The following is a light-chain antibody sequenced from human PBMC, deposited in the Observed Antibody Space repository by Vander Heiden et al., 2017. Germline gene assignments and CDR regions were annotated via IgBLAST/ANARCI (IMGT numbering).Light chain of an antibody. CDR1: QSISSY. J-gene: IGKJ4*01. CDR2: AAS. CDR3: QQSYSTPPLT. Sequence: DLQMTQPPSSLSASVGDLVPITCRASQSISSYLNWYQQKPGKAPKLLIYAASSWQSGVPSRFSGSGSGTDFTLTSSSLQPEDFATYYWQQSYSTPPLTFGGGTKVEIK. V-gene: IGKV1-39*01.